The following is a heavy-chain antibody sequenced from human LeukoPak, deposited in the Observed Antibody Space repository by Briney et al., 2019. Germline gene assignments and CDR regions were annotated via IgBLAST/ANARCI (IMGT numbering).Heavy chain of an antibody. CDR1: GYSLSSGYY. CDR3: AREWLSVSHFDY. V-gene: IGHV4-38-2*02. J-gene: IGHJ4*02. D-gene: IGHD6-19*01. CDR2: IYHSGST. Sequence: SETLSLTCAVSGYSLSSGYYWGWIRQPPGKGLEWIGSIYHSGSTYYNPSLKSRVTISVDTSKNQFSLKLSSVTAADTAVYYCAREWLSVSHFDYWGQGTLVTVSS.